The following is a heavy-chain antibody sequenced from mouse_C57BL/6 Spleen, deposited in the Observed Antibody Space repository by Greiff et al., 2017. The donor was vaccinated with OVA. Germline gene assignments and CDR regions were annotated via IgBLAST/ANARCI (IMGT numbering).Heavy chain of an antibody. J-gene: IGHJ1*03. CDR2: INPNNGGT. CDR3: APSDGSWYFDV. CDR1: GYTFTDYY. D-gene: IGHD2-3*01. Sequence: EVMLVESGPELVKPGASVKISCKASGYTFTDYYMNWVKQSHGKSLEWIGDINPNNGGTSYNQKFKGKATLTVDKSSSTAYMELRSLTSEDSAVYYCAPSDGSWYFDVWGTGTTVTVSS. V-gene: IGHV1-26*01.